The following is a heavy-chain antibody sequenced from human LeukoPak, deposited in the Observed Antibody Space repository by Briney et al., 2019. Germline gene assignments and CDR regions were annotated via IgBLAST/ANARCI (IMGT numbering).Heavy chain of an antibody. CDR3: ARWAPYYDSSGYYYYYGMDV. CDR2: ISSSSSTI. J-gene: IGHJ6*02. D-gene: IGHD3-22*01. V-gene: IGHV3-48*01. CDR1: GFTFSSYS. Sequence: GGSLRLSCAASGFTFSSYSMNWVRQAPGKGLEWVSYISSSSSTIYYADSVKGRFTTSRDNAKNSLYLQMNSLRAEDAAVYYCARWAPYYDSSGYYYYYGMDVWGQGTTVTVSS.